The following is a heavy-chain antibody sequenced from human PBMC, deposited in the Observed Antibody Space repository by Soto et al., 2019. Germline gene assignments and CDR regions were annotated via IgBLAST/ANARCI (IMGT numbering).Heavy chain of an antibody. D-gene: IGHD2-8*01. CDR3: AGVYYGGNSVNNY. V-gene: IGHV3-30-3*01. CDR1: GFPFGNYA. J-gene: IGHJ4*02. CDR2: TSYDGSNK. Sequence: GGSLRLSCATSGFPFGNYAMNWVRQAPGKGLEWVAATSYDGSNKYYADSVKGRFIISRDNSKNTLDLLLNTLRAEDTAVYYCAGVYYGGNSVNNYWGQGXPVTVYS.